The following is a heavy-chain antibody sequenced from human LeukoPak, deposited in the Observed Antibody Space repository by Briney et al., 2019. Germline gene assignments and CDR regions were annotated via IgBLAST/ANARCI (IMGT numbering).Heavy chain of an antibody. V-gene: IGHV1-18*01. CDR2: ISAYNGNT. J-gene: IGHJ6*03. Sequence: GASVKVSCKASGYTFTSYGISWVRQAPGQGLEWMGWISAYNGNTNYAQKLQGRVTMTTDTSTSTAYMELRSLRSDDTAAYYCARVGYYDFWSGPTKYYYYMDVWGKGTTVTVSS. CDR3: ARVGYYDFWSGPTKYYYYMDV. D-gene: IGHD3-3*01. CDR1: GYTFTSYG.